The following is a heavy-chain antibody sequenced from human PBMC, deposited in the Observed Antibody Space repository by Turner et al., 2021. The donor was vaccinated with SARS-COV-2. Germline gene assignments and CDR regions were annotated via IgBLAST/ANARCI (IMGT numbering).Heavy chain of an antibody. V-gene: IGHV3-48*01. CDR1: GFTFSSYS. D-gene: IGHD6-19*01. CDR3: ARDLGSIAVAN. Sequence: EVQLVESGGGLVQPGGSLRLSCAASGFTFSSYSMNWVRQAPGKGLEWVSYISSSSSTIYHADSVKGRFTLSRDNAKNSLYLQMNSLRAEDTAVYYCARDLGSIAVANWGQGTLVTVSS. CDR2: ISSSSSTI. J-gene: IGHJ4*02.